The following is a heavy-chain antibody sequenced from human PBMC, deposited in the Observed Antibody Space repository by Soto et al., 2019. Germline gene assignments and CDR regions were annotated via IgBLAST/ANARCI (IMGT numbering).Heavy chain of an antibody. CDR3: ARDRGRSCIGGICPFDY. J-gene: IGHJ4*02. V-gene: IGHV1-18*01. D-gene: IGHD2-15*01. CDR2: ISTYDGNT. CDR1: GYSFTIYG. Sequence: ASVKVSCKASGYSFTIYGITWVRQAPGQGLEWMGWISTYDGNTNYAQNFQGRVSMAIDTSTSTAYMELRSLRSDDTAVYYCARDRGRSCIGGICPFDYWGQGTLVTVSS.